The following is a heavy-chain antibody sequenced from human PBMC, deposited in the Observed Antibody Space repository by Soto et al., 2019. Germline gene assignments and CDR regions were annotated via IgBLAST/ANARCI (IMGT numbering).Heavy chain of an antibody. CDR2: ISGSGGSS. CDR1: GFAFSTYA. J-gene: IGHJ6*02. CDR3: AKVTKRAAAGRYEYYKYGMDV. V-gene: IGHV3-23*01. D-gene: IGHD6-13*01. Sequence: SGGSLRLSCAASGFAFSTYAMTWVRQAPGKGLEWVSVISGSGGSSYYAASVKGRFTISRDNSKNTPYLQMNGLRAEDTALYYCAKVTKRAAAGRYEYYKYGMDVWGQGTTVTVSS.